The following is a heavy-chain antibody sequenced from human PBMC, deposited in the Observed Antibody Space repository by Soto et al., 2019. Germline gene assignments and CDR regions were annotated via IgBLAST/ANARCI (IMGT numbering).Heavy chain of an antibody. Sequence: GGSLRLSCAASGFTFSTFWMHWVRQAPGKGPVWVSRINSDGSSTIYADSVKGRFTISRDNAKNTLYLQMNSLRGEDTAVYYCAKPISGYYAPSDHWGQGT. CDR3: AKPISGYYAPSDH. CDR2: INSDGSST. V-gene: IGHV3-74*01. D-gene: IGHD3-22*01. CDR1: GFTFSTFW. J-gene: IGHJ4*02.